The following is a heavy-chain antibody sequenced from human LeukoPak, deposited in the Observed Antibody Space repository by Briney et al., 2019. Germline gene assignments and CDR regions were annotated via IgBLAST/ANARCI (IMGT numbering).Heavy chain of an antibody. CDR2: IYYSGST. D-gene: IGHD3-22*01. CDR1: GGSISSYY. Sequence: ASETLSLTCTVSGGSISSYYWSWIRQPPGKGLEWIGYIYYSGSTYYNPSLKSRVTISVDTSKNQFSLKLSSVTAADTAVYYCARDSGYYSCFDYWGQGTLVTVSS. J-gene: IGHJ4*02. CDR3: ARDSGYYSCFDY. V-gene: IGHV4-30-4*01.